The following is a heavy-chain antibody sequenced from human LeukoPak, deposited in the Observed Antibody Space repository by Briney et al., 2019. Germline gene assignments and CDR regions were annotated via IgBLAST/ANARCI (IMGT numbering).Heavy chain of an antibody. CDR1: GGSFIGYD. J-gene: IGHJ3*02. V-gene: IGHV4-34*01. Sequence: SETLSLTCAVYGGSFIGYDWTWIRQPPGKGLEWIGEINHSGGTNYNPSLKSRVTISVDTSKNQFSLKLSSVTAAGTAVYYCARLTSTWIQQPCIWGQGTMVTVSS. CDR2: INHSGGT. D-gene: IGHD5-18*01. CDR3: ARLTSTWIQQPCI.